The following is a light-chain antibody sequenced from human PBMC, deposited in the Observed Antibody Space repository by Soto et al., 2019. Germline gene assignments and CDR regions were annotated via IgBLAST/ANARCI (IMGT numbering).Light chain of an antibody. CDR2: AAS. CDR1: QGISSY. Sequence: AIRMTQSPSSLSASTGDRVTITCRASQGISSYLAWYQQKPGKAPKLLIYAASTLQSGIPSWFSGSGSGTDFNLTISCLQSEDFATYYCQQYYSYPLTCGPGTKVDIK. CDR3: QQYYSYPLT. V-gene: IGKV1-8*01. J-gene: IGKJ3*01.